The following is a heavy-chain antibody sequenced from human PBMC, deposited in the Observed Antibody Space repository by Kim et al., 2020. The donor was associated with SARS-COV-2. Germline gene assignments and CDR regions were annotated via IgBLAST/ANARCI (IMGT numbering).Heavy chain of an antibody. V-gene: IGHV3-20*01. J-gene: IGHJ5*02. CDR1: GFTFDDYG. D-gene: IGHD6-19*01. Sequence: GGSLRLSCAASGFTFDDYGMSWVRQAPGKGLEWVSGINWNGGSTGYADSVKGRFTISRDNAKNSLYLQMNSLRAEDTALYHCARGLSSGWNNWFDPWGQGTLITVS. CDR2: INWNGGST. CDR3: ARGLSSGWNNWFDP.